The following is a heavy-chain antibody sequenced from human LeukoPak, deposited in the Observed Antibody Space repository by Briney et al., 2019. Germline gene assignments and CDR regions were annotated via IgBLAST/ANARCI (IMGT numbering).Heavy chain of an antibody. CDR1: GFSFSSYY. V-gene: IGHV3-7*03. D-gene: IGHD3/OR15-3a*01. Sequence: GGSLRLSCAASGFSFSSYYMSWVRQAPGKGLEWVALINPDGSERYYVDSVKGRFTISRDNARNSLYLQMDSLRDDDTAMYFWTGEFAAVRGSRIDVWGQGTPVTVSS. CDR3: TGEFAAVRGSRIDV. CDR2: INPDGSER. J-gene: IGHJ6*02.